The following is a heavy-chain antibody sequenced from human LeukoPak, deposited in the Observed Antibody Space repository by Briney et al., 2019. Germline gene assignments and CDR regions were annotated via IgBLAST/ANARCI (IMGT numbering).Heavy chain of an antibody. CDR1: GYSFTSYW. CDR2: IYPGDSDT. J-gene: IGHJ4*02. V-gene: IGHV5-51*01. D-gene: IGHD3-22*01. CDR3: ARVRYYDSSGYYPTGYFDY. Sequence: GESLKISCKGSGYSFTSYWIGWVRQMPGKGLEWMGIIYPGDSDTRYSPSFQGQVTISADKSISTAYLQWSSLKASDTAVYYCARVRYYDSSGYYPTGYFDYWGQGTLVTVS.